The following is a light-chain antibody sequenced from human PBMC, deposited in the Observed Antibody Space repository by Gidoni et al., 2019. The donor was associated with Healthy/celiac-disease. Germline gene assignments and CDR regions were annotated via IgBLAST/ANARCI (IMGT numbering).Light chain of an antibody. CDR1: QSISSW. Sequence: DIQMTPSPSTLSASVGDRVPITCRASQSISSWLAWYQQKPGKAPKLLIYDASSLESGVPSRFSGSGSGTEFTLTISSLQPDDFATYYCQQYNSYPWTFGQGTKVEIK. CDR3: QQYNSYPWT. V-gene: IGKV1-5*01. CDR2: DAS. J-gene: IGKJ1*01.